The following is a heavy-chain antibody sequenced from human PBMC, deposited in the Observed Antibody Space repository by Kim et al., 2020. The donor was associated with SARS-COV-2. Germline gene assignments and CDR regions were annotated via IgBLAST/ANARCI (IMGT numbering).Heavy chain of an antibody. CDR2: IFHSGAN. D-gene: IGHD3-10*01. CDR1: GSSISGTNW. V-gene: IGHV4-4*02. J-gene: IGHJ4*02. Sequence: SETLSLTCAVSGSSISGTNWWSWVRQTPGKGLEWIGEIFHSGANTYNPSLKSRVTISVDQSKNQVSLKLSSVTAADTAVYYCERVESRNASALDYWGQGALCTVSS. CDR3: ERVESRNASALDY.